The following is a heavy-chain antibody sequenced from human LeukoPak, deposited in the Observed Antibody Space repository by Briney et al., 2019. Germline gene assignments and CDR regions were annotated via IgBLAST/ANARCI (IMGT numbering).Heavy chain of an antibody. CDR1: GFTFSSYA. D-gene: IGHD6-19*01. CDR3: ARDNSAVAGYFDY. V-gene: IGHV3-64*04. J-gene: IGHJ4*02. CDR2: ISSNGGST. Sequence: GGSLRLSCSASGFTFSSYAMHWVRQAPGKGLEYVSAISSNGGSTYYADSVKGRFTISRDNSKNTLYLQMNSLRAEDTAVYYCARDNSAVAGYFDYWGQGTLVTVSS.